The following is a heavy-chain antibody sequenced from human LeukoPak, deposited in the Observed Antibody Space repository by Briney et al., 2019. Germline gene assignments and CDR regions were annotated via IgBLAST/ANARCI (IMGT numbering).Heavy chain of an antibody. CDR2: INAGNGNT. CDR1: GYTFTSYA. J-gene: IGHJ4*02. V-gene: IGHV1-3*01. Sequence: ASVKVSCKASGYTFTSYAMHWVRQAPGQRLEWMGWINAGNGNTKYSQKFQGRVTITRDTSASTAYMELSSLRSEDTAVYYCARAVRGVTQDLAYWGQGTLVTVSP. D-gene: IGHD3-10*01. CDR3: ARAVRGVTQDLAY.